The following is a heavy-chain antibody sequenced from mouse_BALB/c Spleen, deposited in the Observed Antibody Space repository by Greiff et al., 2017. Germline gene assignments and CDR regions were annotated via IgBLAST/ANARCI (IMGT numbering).Heavy chain of an antibody. D-gene: IGHD1-1*01. J-gene: IGHJ1*01. CDR2: IRLKSNNYAT. V-gene: IGHV6-6*02. Sequence: EVMLVESGGGLVQPGGSMKLSCVASGFTFSNYWMNWVRQSPEKGLEWVAEIRLKSNNYATHYAESVNGRFTISRDDSKSSVYLQMNNLRAEDTGMYYCTRPGYYGSSYWYFDVWGAGTTVTVSS. CDR1: GFTFSNYW. CDR3: TRPGYYGSSYWYFDV.